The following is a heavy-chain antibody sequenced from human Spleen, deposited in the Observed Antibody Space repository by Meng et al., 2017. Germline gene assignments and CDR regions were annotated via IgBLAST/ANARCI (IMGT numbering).Heavy chain of an antibody. Sequence: QPQLQESGPGLVRPSEALSLTCSVSGGSISTSGYCWGWIRQPPGKGLEWIGSIGHSGFTYYTPSLKSRVTVSIDTSRNQFSLWLTSVTAADTAVYYCVRSSAWVRTGFDPWGQGTLVTVSS. CDR2: IGHSGFT. J-gene: IGHJ5*02. V-gene: IGHV4-39*01. CDR3: VRSSAWVRTGFDP. CDR1: GGSISTSGYC. D-gene: IGHD6-19*01.